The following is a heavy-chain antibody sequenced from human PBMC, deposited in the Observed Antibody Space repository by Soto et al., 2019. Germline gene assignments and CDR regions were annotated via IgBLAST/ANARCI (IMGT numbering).Heavy chain of an antibody. J-gene: IGHJ4*02. CDR2: ISYDGSDK. CDR1: GFTFSSYA. V-gene: IGHV3-30-3*01. CDR3: AGDSSGWFDY. Sequence: QVQLVESGGGVVQPGRSLRLSCAASGFTFSSYAMHWVRQAPGKGLEWVAVISYDGSDKYYADSVKGRFTISRDNSKNTLYLQMNSLRAEDTAVYYCAGDSSGWFDYWGQGTLVTVSS. D-gene: IGHD6-19*01.